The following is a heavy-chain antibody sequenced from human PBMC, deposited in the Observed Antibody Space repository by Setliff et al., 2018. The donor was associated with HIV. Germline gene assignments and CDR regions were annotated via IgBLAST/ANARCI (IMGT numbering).Heavy chain of an antibody. Sequence: ASVKVSCKASGYTFTNYAIHWVRQAPGQRLEWMGWINPGNGNTKYSQKFQGRVTITRDASATTAYMELSSLRSEDTAIFYCAREPIGGDDAFDIWGQGTLVTVSS. V-gene: IGHV1-3*01. CDR1: GYTFTNYA. CDR3: AREPIGGDDAFDI. D-gene: IGHD2-21*02. J-gene: IGHJ3*02. CDR2: INPGNGNT.